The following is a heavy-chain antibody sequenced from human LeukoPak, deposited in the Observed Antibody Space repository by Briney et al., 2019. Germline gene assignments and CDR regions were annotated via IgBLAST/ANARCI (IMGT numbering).Heavy chain of an antibody. CDR1: GGTFSSYA. CDR3: ARGKISYSSGWYYYFDY. CDR2: IIPIFGKA. Sequence: SVKVSCKASGGTFSSYAISWVRQAPGQGLAWMGGIIPIFGKANYAQKFQGRVTITADKSTSTAYMELSSLRSEDTAVYYCARGKISYSSGWYYYFDYWGQGTLVTVSS. J-gene: IGHJ4*02. V-gene: IGHV1-69*06. D-gene: IGHD6-19*01.